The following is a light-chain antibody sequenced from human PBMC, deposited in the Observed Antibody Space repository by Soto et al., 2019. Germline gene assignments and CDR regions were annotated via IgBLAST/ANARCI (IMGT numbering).Light chain of an antibody. CDR2: DAS. J-gene: IGKJ1*01. CDR3: QLYGSSRT. Sequence: EIVLTQSPGTLSLSPGERATLSCRASQSVSSYYLAWYQQKPGQAPRLLIYDASSRATGIPDRFSGSGSGTDFTLTISRLEPEDFAVYFCQLYGSSRTFGQGTKVEIK. V-gene: IGKV3-20*01. CDR1: QSVSSYY.